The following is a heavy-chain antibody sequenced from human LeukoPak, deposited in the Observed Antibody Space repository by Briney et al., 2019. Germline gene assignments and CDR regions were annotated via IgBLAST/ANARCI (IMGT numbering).Heavy chain of an antibody. V-gene: IGHV3-21*01. CDR1: GFTFSSYS. CDR2: ISSSSNYI. CDR3: ARGGSAAGLLYYFDY. Sequence: PGGSLRLSCAASGFTFSSYSMNWVRQAPGKGLEWVSSISSSSNYIYYADSVKGRFTISRDNAKNSLYLQMNSLRAEDTAVYYCARGGSAAGLLYYFDYWGQGTLVTVSS. J-gene: IGHJ4*02. D-gene: IGHD6-13*01.